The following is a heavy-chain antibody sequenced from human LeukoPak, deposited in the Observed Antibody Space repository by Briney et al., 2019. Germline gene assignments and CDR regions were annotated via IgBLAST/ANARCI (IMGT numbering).Heavy chain of an antibody. Sequence: GGSLRLSCAASGFTVSSNYMSWVRQAPGQGLERVSAISGSGGSTYYADSVKGRFTISRDNSKNTLYLQMNSLRAEDTAVYYCARGGFTMIVVINIWGQGTMVTVSS. CDR3: ARGGFTMIVVINI. D-gene: IGHD3-22*01. CDR2: ISGSGGST. CDR1: GFTVSSNY. J-gene: IGHJ3*02. V-gene: IGHV3-53*05.